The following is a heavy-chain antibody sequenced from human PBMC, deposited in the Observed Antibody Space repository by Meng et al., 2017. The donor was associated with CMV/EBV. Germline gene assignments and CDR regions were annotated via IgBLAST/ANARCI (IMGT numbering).Heavy chain of an antibody. CDR2: INPSGGST. CDR3: ARGGVLRGVILY. V-gene: IGHV1-46*01. J-gene: IGHJ4*02. CDR1: GYTFTSYD. Sequence: SCNASGYTFTSYDMRWVRQDPGQGLEWMGIINPSGGSTSYAQKFQGRVTMTGDTSTSTVYMELSSLRSEDTAVYYCARGGVLRGVILYWGQGTLVTVSS. D-gene: IGHD3-10*01.